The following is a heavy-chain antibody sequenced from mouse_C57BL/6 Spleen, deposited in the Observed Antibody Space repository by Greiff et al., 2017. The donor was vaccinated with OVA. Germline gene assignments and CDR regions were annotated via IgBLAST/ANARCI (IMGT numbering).Heavy chain of an antibody. Sequence: QVQLQQPGAELVKPGASVKMSCKASGYTFTSYWITWVKQRPGQGLEWIGDINPNNGGTIYNQKFKGKATLTVDKSSSTAYMELRSLTSEDTAVYYCARTHGSSYFDYWGQGTTLTVSS. CDR3: ARTHGSSYFDY. V-gene: IGHV1-55*01. CDR2: INPNNGGT. J-gene: IGHJ2*01. CDR1: GYTFTSYW. D-gene: IGHD1-1*01.